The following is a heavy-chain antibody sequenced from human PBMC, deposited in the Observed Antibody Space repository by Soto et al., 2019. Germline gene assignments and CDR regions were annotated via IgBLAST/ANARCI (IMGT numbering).Heavy chain of an antibody. Sequence: QVHLVQSGAEVKKPGASVKVSCKASGYTFTSYGITWVRQAPGQGLEWMGWISAHNGNTDYAQKLQGRVIVTRDTSTSTGYMELRSLISDDTVVYYCARGRYGDYWGQGALVTVSP. CDR2: ISAHNGNT. J-gene: IGHJ4*02. V-gene: IGHV1-18*01. CDR3: ARGRYGDY. CDR1: GYTFTSYG. D-gene: IGHD1-1*01.